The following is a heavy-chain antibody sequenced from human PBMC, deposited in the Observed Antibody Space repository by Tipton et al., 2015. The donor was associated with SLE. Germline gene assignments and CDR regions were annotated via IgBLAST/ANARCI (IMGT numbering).Heavy chain of an antibody. D-gene: IGHD3-10*01. J-gene: IGHJ5*02. CDR2: IYYSGST. CDR3: AREEGVTMIRGVHNWFDP. CDR1: GGSISSGGYY. Sequence: GLVKPSETLSLTCTVSGGSISSGGYYWSWIRQHPGKGLEWIGYIYYSGSTYYNPSLKSRVTISVDTSKNQFSLKLSSVTAADTAVYYCAREEGVTMIRGVHNWFDPWGQGTLVTVSS. V-gene: IGHV4-31*03.